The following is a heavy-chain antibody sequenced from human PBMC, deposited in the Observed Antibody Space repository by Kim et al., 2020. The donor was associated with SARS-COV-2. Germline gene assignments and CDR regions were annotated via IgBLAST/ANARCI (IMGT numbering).Heavy chain of an antibody. CDR3: ARSLYNWNDFYFDY. CDR1: GGSVSSSSYY. CDR2: FYYSGST. D-gene: IGHD1-20*01. V-gene: IGHV4-61*01. J-gene: IGHJ4*01. Sequence: SETLSLTCTVSGGSVSSSSYYWIWIRQPPGKGLEWIGYFYYSGSTNYNPSLKSRVTLSVDTSNNQFSLKLRSVTAADTAVYYCARSLYNWNDFYFDYWG.